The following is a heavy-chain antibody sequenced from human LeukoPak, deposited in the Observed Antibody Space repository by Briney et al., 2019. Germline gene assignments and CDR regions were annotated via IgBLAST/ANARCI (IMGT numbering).Heavy chain of an antibody. CDR2: IYTSGST. V-gene: IGHV4-61*02. CDR3: GSHSSSSRFSFYYYMDV. Sequence: SQTLSLTCTVSGGSISSGSYYWSWIRQPAGKGLEWIGRIYTSGSTNYNPSLKSRVTISVDTSKNQFSLKLSSVTAADTAVYYCGSHSSSSRFSFYYYMDVWGKGTTVTVSS. J-gene: IGHJ6*03. D-gene: IGHD6-6*01. CDR1: GGSISSGSYY.